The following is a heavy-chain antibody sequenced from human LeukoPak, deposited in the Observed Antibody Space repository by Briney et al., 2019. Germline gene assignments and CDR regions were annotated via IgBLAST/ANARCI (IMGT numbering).Heavy chain of an antibody. V-gene: IGHV4-61*01. CDR2: IYYRGTT. J-gene: IGHJ5*02. CDR1: GASISSGSHY. Sequence: PSETLSLTCVVSGASISSGSHYWNWIRQSPGRGLEGIGHIYYRGTTNYTPSLKSRVTISVDTSMNQFSLRLTSVTAADTAVYFCARSFYSSGWYTPLRWFDTWGQGALVTVSS. D-gene: IGHD6-19*01. CDR3: ARSFYSSGWYTPLRWFDT.